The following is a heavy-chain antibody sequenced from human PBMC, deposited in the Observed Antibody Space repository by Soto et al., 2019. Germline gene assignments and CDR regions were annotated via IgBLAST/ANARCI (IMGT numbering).Heavy chain of an antibody. J-gene: IGHJ4*01. CDR1: GDSIRSSSHY. CDR3: GRRVEHRTDYWYADY. CDR2: FYYSGSP. D-gene: IGHD3-9*01. V-gene: IGHV4-39*01. Sequence: SETLSLTCTVSGDSIRSSSHYWAWNRQPPGKGLEWIGGFYYSGSPYYNPSLKSRVTMSVDTSKNQFSLNLNSVTAADTAVYYCGRRVEHRTDYWYADYWGQGTLVT.